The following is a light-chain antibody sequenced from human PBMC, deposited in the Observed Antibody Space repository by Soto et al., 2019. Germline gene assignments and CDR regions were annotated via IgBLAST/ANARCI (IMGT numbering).Light chain of an antibody. Sequence: EIVMTQSPATLSVSPGDRATLSCRASQSVSSNLAWYQQKPGQAPRLLIYGASTRAPGIPARFSGSGSGTEFTLTISSLQPDDFATYYCQQYNTYWTFGQGTKVDIK. V-gene: IGKV3-15*01. CDR2: GAS. J-gene: IGKJ1*01. CDR1: QSVSSN. CDR3: QQYNTYWT.